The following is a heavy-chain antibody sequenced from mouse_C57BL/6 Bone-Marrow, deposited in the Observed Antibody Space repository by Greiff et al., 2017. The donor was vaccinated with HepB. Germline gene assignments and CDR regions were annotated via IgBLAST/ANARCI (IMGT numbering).Heavy chain of an antibody. CDR2: ISNLAYSI. V-gene: IGHV5-15*01. CDR1: GFTFSDYG. CDR3: ARLTPYWYFDV. D-gene: IGHD1-3*01. J-gene: IGHJ1*03. Sequence: EVQVVESGGGLVQPGGSLKLSCAASGFTFSDYGMAWVRQAPRKGPEWVAFISNLAYSIYYAATVTGRFTISRENAKNTLYLEMSSLRSEDTAMYYCARLTPYWYFDVWGTGTTVTVSS.